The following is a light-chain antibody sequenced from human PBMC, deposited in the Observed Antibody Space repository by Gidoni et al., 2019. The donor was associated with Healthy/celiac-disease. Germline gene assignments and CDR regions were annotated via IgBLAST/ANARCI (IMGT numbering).Light chain of an antibody. CDR3: QKSYSNPILT. J-gene: IGKJ3*01. CDR2: AAS. Sequence: DIQMTQSPSSLSASVGDRVTITCRASQSISSYLNWYQQKPGKAPKLLIYAASSLQSGVPSRFSGSGSGTDFTITISSLQPEDFATYYCQKSYSNPILTFGPGTKVDIK. CDR1: QSISSY. V-gene: IGKV1-39*01.